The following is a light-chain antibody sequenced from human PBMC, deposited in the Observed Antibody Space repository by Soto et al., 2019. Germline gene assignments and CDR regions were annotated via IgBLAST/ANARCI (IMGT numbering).Light chain of an antibody. CDR1: QSVSSSY. J-gene: IGKJ2*01. CDR3: QQYGSSPPYT. Sequence: EIVLTQSRGTLSLSPGERATLSCRASQSVSSSYLAWYQQKPGQAPRLLIYGASSRATDIPERFSGSGSGTDFTLTISRLEPEDFAVYYCQQYGSSPPYTFGQGTKLEIK. CDR2: GAS. V-gene: IGKV3-20*01.